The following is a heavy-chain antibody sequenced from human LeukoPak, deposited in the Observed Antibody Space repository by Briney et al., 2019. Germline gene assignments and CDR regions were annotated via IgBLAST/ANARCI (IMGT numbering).Heavy chain of an antibody. V-gene: IGHV4-39*01. CDR1: GGSISSSSDY. CDR2: IYYSGST. D-gene: IGHD2-2*01. J-gene: IGHJ5*02. Sequence: PSETLSLTCTVSGGSISSSSDYWGWIRQPPGKGLEWIGSIYYSGSTSYNPSLKSRVTISVDTSKNQFSLNLNSVTAADTAVYYCARNSSDCSTSCYHCPPYSSSAKRYNWFDPWGQGTLVTVSS. CDR3: ARNSSDCSTSCYHCPPYSSSAKRYNWFDP.